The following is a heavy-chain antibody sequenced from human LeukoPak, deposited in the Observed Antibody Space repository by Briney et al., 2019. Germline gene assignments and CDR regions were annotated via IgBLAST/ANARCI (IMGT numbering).Heavy chain of an antibody. CDR3: AREPTSGREPTSGRPLDY. CDR1: GGSISGYF. CDR2: IYSSGSN. J-gene: IGHJ4*02. Sequence: SETLSLTCTVSGGSISGYFWTWIRQPAGKGLEWIGRIYSSGSNNYNPPLKSRVTMSLDTSKNHFSLNLTSVTAADTAVYYCAREPTSGREPTSGRPLDYWGQGTLVTVSS. D-gene: IGHD5-12*01. V-gene: IGHV4-4*07.